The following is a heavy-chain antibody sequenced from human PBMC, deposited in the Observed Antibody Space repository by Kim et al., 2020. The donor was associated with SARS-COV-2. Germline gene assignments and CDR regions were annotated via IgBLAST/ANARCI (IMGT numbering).Heavy chain of an antibody. CDR1: GFTFSSYE. Sequence: GGSLRLSCAASGFTFSSYEMNWVRQAPGKGLEWVSYISSSGSTIYYADSVKGRFTISRDNAKNSLYLQLNSLRADDTSVYYCARNRDYDILTGYKPTYYYYYGMDVCGQRTTVTVSS. CDR3: ARNRDYDILTGYKPTYYYYYGMDV. D-gene: IGHD3-9*01. V-gene: IGHV3-48*03. J-gene: IGHJ6*02. CDR2: ISSSGSTI.